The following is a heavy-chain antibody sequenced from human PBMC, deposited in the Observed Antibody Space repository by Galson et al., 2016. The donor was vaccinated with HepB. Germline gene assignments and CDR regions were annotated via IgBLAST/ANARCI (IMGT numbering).Heavy chain of an antibody. CDR3: ARQGATIISHFDY. V-gene: IGHV4-31*03. Sequence: TLSLTCTVSGGSISSGDNYWSWVRQHPGKGLEWIGYISYSGSTYYNSSLKNRITVSIDTSKSQFSLKLSSVTAADTAVYYCARQGATIISHFDYWGQGTLVTVSS. CDR1: GGSISSGDNY. CDR2: ISYSGST. D-gene: IGHD1-26*01. J-gene: IGHJ4*02.